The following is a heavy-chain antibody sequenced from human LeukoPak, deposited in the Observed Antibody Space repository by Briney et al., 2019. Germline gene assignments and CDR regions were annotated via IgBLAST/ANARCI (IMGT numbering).Heavy chain of an antibody. D-gene: IGHD2-21*01. CDR1: GFTFSSYG. Sequence: GGSLRLSCAASGFTFSSYGMHWVRQAPGKGLEWVAFIRYDGSNKYYADSVKGRFAISRDNSKNMVSLEMNSLRTEDTAVYYCAKDVNAYCSGDCSDYWGQGTLVTVSS. V-gene: IGHV3-30*02. CDR3: AKDVNAYCSGDCSDY. J-gene: IGHJ4*02. CDR2: IRYDGSNK.